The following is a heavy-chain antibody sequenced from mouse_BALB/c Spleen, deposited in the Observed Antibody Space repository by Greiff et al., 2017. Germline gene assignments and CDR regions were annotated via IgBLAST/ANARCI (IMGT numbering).Heavy chain of an antibody. V-gene: IGHV1-9*01. CDR3: ARSGFYGNYEYFDV. CDR2: ILPGSGST. CDR1: GYTFSSYW. D-gene: IGHD2-1*01. J-gene: IGHJ1*01. Sequence: QVQLKESGAELMKPGASVKISCKATGYTFSSYWIEWVKQRPGHGLEWIGEILPGSGSTNYNEKFKGKATFTADTSSNTAYMQLSSLTSEDSAVYYCARSGFYGNYEYFDVWGAGTTVTVSS.